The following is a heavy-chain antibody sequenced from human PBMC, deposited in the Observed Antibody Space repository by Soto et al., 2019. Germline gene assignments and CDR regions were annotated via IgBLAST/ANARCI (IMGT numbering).Heavy chain of an antibody. CDR1: GDSLSSGGYY. J-gene: IGHJ6*02. Sequence: QVRLQESGPGLVRPSQTLSLTCTVSGDSLSSGGYYCSWIRQLPGKGLEWIGFIYYSGSTLYNPSLRSRVTMSADASKNQISLKLSSVTAADTAVYYCAKTKTPHVRNGMDVWGQGTTVTVSS. CDR2: IYYSGST. CDR3: AKTKTPHVRNGMDV. D-gene: IGHD2-8*01. V-gene: IGHV4-31*04.